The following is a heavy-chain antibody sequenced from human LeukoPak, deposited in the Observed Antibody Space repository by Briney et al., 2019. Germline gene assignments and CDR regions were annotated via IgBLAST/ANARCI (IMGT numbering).Heavy chain of an antibody. CDR2: IYYSGST. J-gene: IGHJ6*02. V-gene: IGHV4-59*08. CDR3: ARLSGQLVLHYYYYYGMDV. D-gene: IGHD6-6*01. CDR1: GGSISSYY. Sequence: PSETLSLTCTASGGSISSYYWSWIRQPPGKGLEWIGYIYYSGSTNYNPSLKSRVTISVDTSKNQFSLKLNSVTAAGTAVYYCARLSGQLVLHYYYYYGMDVWGQGTTVTVSS.